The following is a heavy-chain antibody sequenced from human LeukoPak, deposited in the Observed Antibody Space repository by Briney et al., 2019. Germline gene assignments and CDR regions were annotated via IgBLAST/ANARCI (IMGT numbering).Heavy chain of an antibody. J-gene: IGHJ4*02. D-gene: IGHD5-12*01. CDR1: GFTFRDYY. CDR3: SRRGYQHYALVDY. V-gene: IGHV3-11*03. CDR2: ISGSGTFT. Sequence: GGSLRLSCAASGFTFRDYYMSWVRQAPGKGLEWVSHISGSGTFTNYADSVKGRFTISRDNAGNSLHLQMNSLRAEDSAMYYFSRRGYQHYALVDYWGQGTLATVSS.